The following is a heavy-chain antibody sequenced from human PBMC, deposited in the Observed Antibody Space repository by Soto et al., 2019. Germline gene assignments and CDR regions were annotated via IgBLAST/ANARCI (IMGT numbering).Heavy chain of an antibody. CDR3: ARGQGFPFIAPADVFWSWGRYYYMNA. CDR1: GGSFSGYY. J-gene: IGHJ6*03. V-gene: IGHV4-34*01. Sequence: SETLSLTCGVYGGSFSGYYWNWIRQPPGKGLEWIGEIDHSGSSNFNPFLKSRVTISVDTSKNQFSLKLNSMTAADTAVYFCARGQGFPFIAPADVFWSWGRYYYMNAWGKGTRVTVS. D-gene: IGHD3-3*01. CDR2: IDHSGSS.